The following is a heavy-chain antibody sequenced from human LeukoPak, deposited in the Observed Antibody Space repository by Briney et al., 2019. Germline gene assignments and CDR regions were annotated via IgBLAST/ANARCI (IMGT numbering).Heavy chain of an antibody. Sequence: GGSLRLSCAASGFTFSSYAMSWVRQAPGKGLEWVSAISGSGGSTYYADSVKGRFTISRDNAKNSLYLQMNSLRAEDTAVYYCARTSAREEMALPFDYWGQGTLVTVSS. J-gene: IGHJ4*02. CDR3: ARTSAREEMALPFDY. CDR2: ISGSGGST. V-gene: IGHV3-23*01. D-gene: IGHD5-24*01. CDR1: GFTFSSYA.